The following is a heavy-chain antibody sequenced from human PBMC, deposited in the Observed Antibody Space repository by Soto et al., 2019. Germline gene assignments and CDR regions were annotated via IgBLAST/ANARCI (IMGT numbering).Heavy chain of an antibody. CDR2: INAGNGNT. CDR1: GYTFTSYA. Sequence: ASVKVSCKASGYTFTSYAMHWVRQAPGQRLEWMGWINAGNGNTKYSQKFQGRVTITRDTSASTAYMELSSLRSEDTAVYYCARCGRVLWLGVNWFDPWGQGTLVTVSS. D-gene: IGHD3-10*01. J-gene: IGHJ5*02. V-gene: IGHV1-3*01. CDR3: ARCGRVLWLGVNWFDP.